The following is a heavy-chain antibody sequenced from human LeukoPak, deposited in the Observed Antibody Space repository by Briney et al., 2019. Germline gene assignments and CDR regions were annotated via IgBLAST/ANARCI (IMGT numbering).Heavy chain of an antibody. CDR2: INHSGST. CDR3: ARDWRYYYDSSGQGGPY. CDR1: GGSLSGYY. J-gene: IGHJ4*02. V-gene: IGHV4-34*01. Sequence: SETLSLTCAVSGGSLSGYYWTWIRQPPGKGLEWIGDINHSGSTNYNPSLKSRVTISVDTSKKQFFLKLSSVTAADTAAYYCARDWRYYYDSSGQGGPYWGQGTLVTVSS. D-gene: IGHD3-22*01.